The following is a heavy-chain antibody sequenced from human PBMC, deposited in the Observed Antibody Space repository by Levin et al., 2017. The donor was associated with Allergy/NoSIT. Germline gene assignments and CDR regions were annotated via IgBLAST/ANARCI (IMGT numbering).Heavy chain of an antibody. CDR3: ARVSGSSDAFDI. J-gene: IGHJ3*02. Sequence: SSETLSLTCTVSGGSISSSSYYWGWIRQPPGKGLEWIGSIYYSGSTYYNPSLKSRVTISVDTSKNQFSLKLSSVTAADTAVYYCARVSGSSDAFDIWGQGTMVTVSS. CDR1: GGSISSSSYY. CDR2: IYYSGST. V-gene: IGHV4-39*07. D-gene: IGHD1-26*01.